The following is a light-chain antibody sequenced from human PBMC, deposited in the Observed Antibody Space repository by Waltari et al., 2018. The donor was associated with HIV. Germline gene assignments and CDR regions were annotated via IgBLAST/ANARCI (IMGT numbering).Light chain of an antibody. Sequence: QSVLTQPPSVSATPGQKVTISCSGSTSNIGNNFVSCYQRIPGTRPKLLIYNNKERPSGIPARFPDSKSGTSATLGITGLQTGDEADYYCATWDSSLNGVLFGGGTKLTAL. CDR2: NNK. J-gene: IGLJ2*01. CDR3: ATWDSSLNGVL. CDR1: TSNIGNNF. V-gene: IGLV1-51*01.